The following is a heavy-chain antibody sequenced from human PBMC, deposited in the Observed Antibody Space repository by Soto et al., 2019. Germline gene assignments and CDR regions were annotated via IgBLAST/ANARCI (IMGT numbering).Heavy chain of an antibody. CDR2: INHSGST. Sequence: QVQLQQWGAGLLKPSETLSLTCAVYGGSFSGYYWSWIRQPPGKGLEWIGEINHSGSTNYNPSLKSRVTISVDTSKIQFSLKLISVTAADTAVYYCASVTVWDYVWGSYRSYYFDYWGQGTLVTVSS. J-gene: IGHJ4*02. CDR1: GGSFSGYY. V-gene: IGHV4-34*01. CDR3: ASVTVWDYVWGSYRSYYFDY. D-gene: IGHD3-16*02.